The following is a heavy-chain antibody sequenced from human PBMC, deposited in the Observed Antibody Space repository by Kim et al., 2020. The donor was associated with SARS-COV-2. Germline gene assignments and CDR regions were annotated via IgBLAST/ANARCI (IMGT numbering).Heavy chain of an antibody. J-gene: IGHJ4*02. D-gene: IGHD5-12*01. CDR2: ITGSGDNT. CDR3: AKDEGAYSGYANFDY. V-gene: IGHV3-23*01. Sequence: GGSLRLSCAASGFSGFTFSSYDMSWVRQTPGKGLEWVSAITGSGDNTYYADSAKGRFTISRDNSKNTLYLQMNSLRAEDTAVYYCAKDEGAYSGYANFDYWGQGTLVTVSS. CDR1: GFSGFTFSSYD.